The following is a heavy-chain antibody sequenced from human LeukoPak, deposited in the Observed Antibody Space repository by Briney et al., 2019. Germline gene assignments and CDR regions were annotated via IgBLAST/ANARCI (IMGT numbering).Heavy chain of an antibody. CDR1: GFTFSSYW. Sequence: QSGGSLRLSCAASGFTFSSYWMSWVRQAPGKGLEWVANIKQDGSEKYYVDSVKGRFTISRDNAKNSLYLQMNSLRAEDTAVHYCASGSYYLDDAFDIWGQGTMVTVSS. CDR3: ASGSYYLDDAFDI. CDR2: IKQDGSEK. V-gene: IGHV3-7*03. D-gene: IGHD1-26*01. J-gene: IGHJ3*02.